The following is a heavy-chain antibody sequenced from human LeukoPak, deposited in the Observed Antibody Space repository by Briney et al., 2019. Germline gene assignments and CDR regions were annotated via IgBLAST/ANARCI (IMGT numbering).Heavy chain of an antibody. D-gene: IGHD6-6*01. V-gene: IGHV4-30-2*01. CDR1: GGSMSSGGYS. Sequence: PSETLSLTCAVSGGSMSSGGYSWSWIRQPPGEGLEFIGYIYHSGNTYYIPSLKSRVTISVDRSKNQLSLKLTSVTAADTAVYFCAKMSSSSNWFDPWGQGTLVTVSS. CDR2: IYHSGNT. J-gene: IGHJ5*02. CDR3: AKMSSSSNWFDP.